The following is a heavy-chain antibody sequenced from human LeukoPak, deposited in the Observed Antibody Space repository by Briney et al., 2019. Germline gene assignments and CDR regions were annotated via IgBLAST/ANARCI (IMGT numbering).Heavy chain of an antibody. D-gene: IGHD1-26*01. J-gene: IGHJ4*02. CDR1: GFTLSNFW. CDR3: ARSPYSGSYGPFDY. CDR2: IKHDGSEK. Sequence: AGGSLRLSCAASGFTLSNFWMNWVPQAPGRGLEWVANIKHDGSEKSYVDSVKGRFTISRDDAKNSLYLQMNSLRAEDTALYYCARSPYSGSYGPFDYWGQGTLVTVSS. V-gene: IGHV3-7*04.